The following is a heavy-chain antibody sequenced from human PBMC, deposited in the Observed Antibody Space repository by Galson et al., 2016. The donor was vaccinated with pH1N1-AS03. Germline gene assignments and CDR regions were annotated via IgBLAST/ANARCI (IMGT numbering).Heavy chain of an antibody. CDR1: GFSFSSFG. CDR2: ISSDGSNK. J-gene: IGHJ3*01. Sequence: SLRLSCAAPGFSFSSFGMHWVRQAPGKGLDWVAVISSDGSNKYYEDSVKGRFTISRDSSKSTLYLQMNSLRPEDTAMDYCARDYIVGATRGAGTFDVWGHGTMVTVSS. CDR3: ARDYIVGATRGAGTFDV. D-gene: IGHD1-26*01. V-gene: IGHV3-30*19.